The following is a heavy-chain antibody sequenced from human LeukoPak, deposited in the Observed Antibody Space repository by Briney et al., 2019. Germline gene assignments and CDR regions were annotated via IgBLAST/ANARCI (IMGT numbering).Heavy chain of an antibody. Sequence: SETLSLTCTVSGGSISSYYWSWIRQPPGKGLEWIGYIYYSGSTNYNPSLKSRVTISVDTSKNQFSLKLSSVTAADTAVYYCASMGATDNWFDPWGQGTLVTVSS. D-gene: IGHD1-26*01. CDR3: ASMGATDNWFDP. CDR1: GGSISSYY. CDR2: IYYSGST. V-gene: IGHV4-59*08. J-gene: IGHJ5*02.